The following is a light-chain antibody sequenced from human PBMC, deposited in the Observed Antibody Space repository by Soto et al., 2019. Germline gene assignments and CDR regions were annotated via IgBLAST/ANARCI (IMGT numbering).Light chain of an antibody. V-gene: IGKV3-20*01. CDR3: QHFGSSPPWP. CDR1: QSVSSNY. CDR2: GAS. Sequence: ENVLTQFPVTLSLSPGERATLSCRASQSVSSNYLAWYQQKPGQAPRLLIYGASSRAAGIPDRFRGSGSGTDFTLTISRLEPEDFAVSYCQHFGSSPPWPFGQGTKVEMK. J-gene: IGKJ1*01.